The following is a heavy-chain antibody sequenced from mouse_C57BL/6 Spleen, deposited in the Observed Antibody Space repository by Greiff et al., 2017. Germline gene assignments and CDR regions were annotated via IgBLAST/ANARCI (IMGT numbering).Heavy chain of an antibody. V-gene: IGHV5-2*03. CDR1: EYEFPSHD. J-gene: IGHJ1*03. CDR2: INSDGGST. Sequence: EVKVEESGGGLVQPGESLKLSCESNEYEFPSHDMSWVRKTPEKRLELVAAINSDGGSTYYPDTMERRFIISRDNTKKTLYLQMSSLRSEDTALYDCARQGSNQGYFDVWGTGTTVTVSS. CDR3: ARQGSNQGYFDV. D-gene: IGHD2-5*01.